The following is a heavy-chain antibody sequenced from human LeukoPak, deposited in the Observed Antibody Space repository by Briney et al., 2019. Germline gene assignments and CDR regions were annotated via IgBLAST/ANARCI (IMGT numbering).Heavy chain of an antibody. CDR2: IYYSGST. V-gene: IGHV4-30-4*08. CDR3: ARPRRRYCSGGSCTIGAFDI. CDR1: GGSISSGDYY. D-gene: IGHD2-15*01. J-gene: IGHJ3*02. Sequence: SETLSLTCTVSGGSISSGDYYWSWIRQPPGKGLEWIGYIYYSGSTYYNPSLKSRVTISVDTSKNQFSLKLSSVTAADTAVYYCARPRRRYCSGGSCTIGAFDIWGQGTMVTVSS.